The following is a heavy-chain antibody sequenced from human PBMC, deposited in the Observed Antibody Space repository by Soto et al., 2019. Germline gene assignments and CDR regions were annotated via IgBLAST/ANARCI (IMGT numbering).Heavy chain of an antibody. CDR3: ARAPQEYQLLWYFDY. V-gene: IGHV1-3*01. Sequence: GASVKVSCKAPGYTFTSYAIHWVRHAPGQRLEWMGWINAGNGNTKYSQKFQGRVTITRDTSASTAYMELSSLRSEDTAVYYCARAPQEYQLLWYFDYWGQGTLVTVSS. CDR1: GYTFTSYA. CDR2: INAGNGNT. D-gene: IGHD2-2*01. J-gene: IGHJ4*02.